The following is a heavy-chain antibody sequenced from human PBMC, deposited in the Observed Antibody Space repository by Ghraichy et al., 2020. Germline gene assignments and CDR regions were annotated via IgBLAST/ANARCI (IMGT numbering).Heavy chain of an antibody. CDR2: FYHTGST. Sequence: SETLSLTCTVSGGFFRTRINYWGWLRQPPGKGLEWIGSFYHTGSTYYNPSLDGRVTITFDTSRNQFFLRLTSLTAADTAVYYCAGLYGEGGYWGQGTLVTVSS. J-gene: IGHJ4*02. CDR3: AGLYGEGGY. V-gene: IGHV4-39*01. D-gene: IGHD4-17*01. CDR1: GGFFRTRINY.